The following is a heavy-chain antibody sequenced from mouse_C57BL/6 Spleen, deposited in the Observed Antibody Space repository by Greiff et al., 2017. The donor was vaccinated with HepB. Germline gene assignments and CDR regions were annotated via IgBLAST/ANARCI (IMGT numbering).Heavy chain of an antibody. V-gene: IGHV5-4*01. Sequence: DVMLVESGGGLVKPGGSLKLSCAASGFTFSSYAMSWVRQTPEKRLEWVATISDGGSYTYYPDNVKGRFTISRDNAKNNLYLQMSHLKSEDTAMYYCARDSFYGNYWYFDVWGTGTTVTVSS. CDR1: GFTFSSYA. CDR3: ARDSFYGNYWYFDV. J-gene: IGHJ1*03. D-gene: IGHD2-10*01. CDR2: ISDGGSYT.